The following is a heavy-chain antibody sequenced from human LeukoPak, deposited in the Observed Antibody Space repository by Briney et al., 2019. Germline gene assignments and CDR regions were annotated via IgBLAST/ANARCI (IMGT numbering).Heavy chain of an antibody. D-gene: IGHD3-10*01. CDR2: IYTSGST. J-gene: IGHJ6*02. CDR1: GGSISSYY. V-gene: IGHV4-4*07. Sequence: PSETLSLTCTVSGGSISSYYWSWIRQPAGKGLEWIGRIYTSGSTNYNPSLKSRVTMSVDTSKNQFSLKLSSVTAADTAVYYCARTWPGPDFGEVTIYYYYGMDVWGQGTTVTVSS. CDR3: ARTWPGPDFGEVTIYYYYGMDV.